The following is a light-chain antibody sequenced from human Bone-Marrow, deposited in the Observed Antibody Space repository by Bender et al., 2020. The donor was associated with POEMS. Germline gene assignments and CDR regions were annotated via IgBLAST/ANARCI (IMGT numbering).Light chain of an antibody. J-gene: IGLJ1*01. CDR1: SSDVGGYNF. V-gene: IGLV2-11*01. CDR3: CSFTSTSTHV. CDR2: DVT. Sequence: QSALTLPRSLSGSPGQSVTISCTGTSSDVGGYNFVSWYQHHPGKAPKLLIYDVTKRPSGVPDRFSGSKSGNTASLTISGLQAEDEADYYCCSFTSTSTHVFGTGTKVTVL.